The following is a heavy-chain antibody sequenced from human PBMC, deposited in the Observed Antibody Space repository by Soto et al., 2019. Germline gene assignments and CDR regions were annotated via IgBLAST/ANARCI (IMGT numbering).Heavy chain of an antibody. J-gene: IGHJ4*02. CDR2: IYYSGNT. D-gene: IGHD3-3*01. CDR1: GGSISSSNYF. V-gene: IGHV4-39*01. CDR3: ARAGDDFWSGYPYPYDY. Sequence: PSETLSLTCTVSGGSISSSNYFWGWIRQPPGKGLEWIGCIYYSGNTYFNPSLKSRVTISVDTSKNQFSLKLNSVTAADTAVYYCARAGDDFWSGYPYPYDYWGQGTLVTVSS.